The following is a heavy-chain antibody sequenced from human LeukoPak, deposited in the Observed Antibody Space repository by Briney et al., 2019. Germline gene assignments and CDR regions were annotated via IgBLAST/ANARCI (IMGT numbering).Heavy chain of an antibody. J-gene: IGHJ6*03. CDR2: ISSSSSYI. Sequence: GGSLRLSXAASGFTFSSYSMNWVRQAPGKGLEWVSSISSSSSYIYYADSVKGRFTISRDNAKNSLYLQMNSLRAEDTAVYYCARDLSYSNDYGDYPHMDVWGKGTTVTVSS. CDR3: ARDLSYSNDYGDYPHMDV. V-gene: IGHV3-21*01. CDR1: GFTFSSYS. D-gene: IGHD4-17*01.